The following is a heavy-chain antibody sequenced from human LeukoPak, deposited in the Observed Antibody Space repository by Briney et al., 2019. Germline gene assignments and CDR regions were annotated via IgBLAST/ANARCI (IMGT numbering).Heavy chain of an antibody. CDR1: GFTFSSYW. D-gene: IGHD2-2*01. V-gene: IGHV3-7*01. Sequence: GGSLRLSCAASGFTFSSYWMSWVHQAPGKGLEWVANIKQDGSEKYYVDSVKGRFTISRDNAKNSLYLQMNSLRAEDTAVYYCSRASVPAAIPLDYWGQGTLVTVSS. CDR3: SRASVPAAIPLDY. CDR2: IKQDGSEK. J-gene: IGHJ4*02.